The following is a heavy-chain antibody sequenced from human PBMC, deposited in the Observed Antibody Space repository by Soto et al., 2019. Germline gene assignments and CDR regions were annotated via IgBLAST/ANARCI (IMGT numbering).Heavy chain of an antibody. CDR1: GGSISSSNW. D-gene: IGHD3-10*01. Sequence: QVQLQESGPGLVKPSGTLSLTCAVSGGSISSSNWWSWVRQPPGKGLEWIGEIYHSGSTNYNPSLQSGVTIPVDKARNQCSLKLSSVTAADTAVYYCARRWGEGRVDSWGQGTLVTVSS. J-gene: IGHJ4*02. CDR3: ARRWGEGRVDS. CDR2: IYHSGST. V-gene: IGHV4-4*02.